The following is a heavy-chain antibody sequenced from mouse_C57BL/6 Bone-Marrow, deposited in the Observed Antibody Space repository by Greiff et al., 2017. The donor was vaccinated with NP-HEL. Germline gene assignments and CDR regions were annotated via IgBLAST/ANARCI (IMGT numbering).Heavy chain of an antibody. V-gene: IGHV1-63*01. J-gene: IGHJ2*01. CDR3: ARRVWLLLDMDY. CDR2: IYPGGGYT. Sequence: QVQLQQSGAELVRPGTSVKMSCKASGYTFTNYWIGWAKQRPGHGLEWIGDIYPGGGYTNYNEKFKGKATLTADKSSSTAYMQLSSLTSEDSDIYYCARRVWLLLDMDYWGQGTTLTVSS. CDR1: GYTFTNYW. D-gene: IGHD2-2*01.